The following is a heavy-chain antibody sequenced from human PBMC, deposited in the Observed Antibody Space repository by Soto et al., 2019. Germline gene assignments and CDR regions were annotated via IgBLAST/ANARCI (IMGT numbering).Heavy chain of an antibody. V-gene: IGHV3-30-3*01. Sequence: GGSLRLSCAASGFTFSSYAMHWVRQAPGKGLEWVAVISYDGSNKYYADSVKGRFTISRDNSKNTLYLQMNSLRAEDTAVYYCARDYYYYDSSGYPDALGMDVWGQGTTVTV. J-gene: IGHJ6*02. CDR1: GFTFSSYA. CDR2: ISYDGSNK. D-gene: IGHD3-22*01. CDR3: ARDYYYYDSSGYPDALGMDV.